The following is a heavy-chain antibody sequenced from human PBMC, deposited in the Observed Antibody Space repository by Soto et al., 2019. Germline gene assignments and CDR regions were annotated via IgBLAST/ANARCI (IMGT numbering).Heavy chain of an antibody. J-gene: IGHJ2*01. V-gene: IGHV3-21*01. CDR2: PSSSSTYI. CDR1: GFTFSSYN. D-gene: IGHD1-7*01. CDR3: ARGGPRPNWNYVPNWYFDL. Sequence: EVQLVESGGGLVKPGGSLRLSCAASGFTFSSYNMNWVRQAPGKGLEWVSSPSSSSTYIYYADSVKGRFTISRDNAKNSLYLQMNSLRAEDTAVYYCARGGPRPNWNYVPNWYFDLWGRGTLVTVSS.